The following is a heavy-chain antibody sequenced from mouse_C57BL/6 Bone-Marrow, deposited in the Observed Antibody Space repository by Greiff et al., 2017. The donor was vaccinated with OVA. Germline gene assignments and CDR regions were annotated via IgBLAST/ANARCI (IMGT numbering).Heavy chain of an antibody. J-gene: IGHJ2*01. CDR3: SRYACTTVVNCDY. V-gene: IGHV1-72*01. CDR2: IDPNSGGT. Sequence: VQLQQPGAELVKPGASVKLSCKASGYTFTSYWMHWVKQRPGRGLEWIGRIDPNSGGTKYNEKFKGKATLSVDKPSSTAYMQRSSLTSEDSAVYYWSRYACTTVVNCDYWGQGTTLTVSS. D-gene: IGHD1-1*01. CDR1: GYTFTSYW.